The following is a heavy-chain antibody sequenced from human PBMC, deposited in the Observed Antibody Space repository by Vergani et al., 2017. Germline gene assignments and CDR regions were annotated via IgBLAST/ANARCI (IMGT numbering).Heavy chain of an antibody. CDR2: IYHTGRP. CDR1: GGSFTSYH. J-gene: IGHJ6*03. D-gene: IGHD4-11*01. V-gene: IGHV4-34*01. Sequence: QVQLQQWGGGLLKPSETLSLTCAVNGGSFTSYHWTWIRQSPGEGLEWVGDIYHTGRPDYNPSLKSRLTMSVAKSRNQFSLTLNSVTATDTAIYFCARVNTETNAHLYYYYYMDVWGQGTAVTVS. CDR3: ARVNTETNAHLYYYYYMDV.